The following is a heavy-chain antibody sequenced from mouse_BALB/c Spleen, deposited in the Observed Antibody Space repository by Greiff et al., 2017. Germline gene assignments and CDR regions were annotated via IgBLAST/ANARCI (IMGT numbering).Heavy chain of an antibody. V-gene: IGHV14-3*02. Sequence: EVQLQQSGAELVQPGASVKLSCTASGFNIKDTYMHWVKQRPEQGLEWIGRIDPANGNTKYDPKFQGKATITADTSSNTAYLQLSSLTSEDTAVDYCDGTGFDYWGQGTTLTVSA. D-gene: IGHD4-1*01. CDR3: DGTGFDY. CDR1: GFNIKDTY. CDR2: IDPANGNT. J-gene: IGHJ2*01.